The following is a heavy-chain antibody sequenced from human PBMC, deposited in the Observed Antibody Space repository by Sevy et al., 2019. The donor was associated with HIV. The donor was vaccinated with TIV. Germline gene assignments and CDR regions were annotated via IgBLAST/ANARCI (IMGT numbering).Heavy chain of an antibody. CDR1: GGSFSGYY. D-gene: IGHD1-1*01. V-gene: IGHV4-34*01. CDR2: INHSGST. J-gene: IGHJ6*02. CDR3: ARGRTGLGNYYYYGMDV. Sequence: SETLSLTCAVYGGSFSGYYWSWIRQPPGKGLEWIGEINHSGSTNYNPSVKSRVTISVDTSKNQFSLNLSSVTAADTAVYYCARGRTGLGNYYYYGMDVWGQGTTVTVSS.